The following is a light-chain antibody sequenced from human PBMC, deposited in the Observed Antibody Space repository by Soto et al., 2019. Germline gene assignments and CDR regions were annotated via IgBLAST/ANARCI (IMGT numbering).Light chain of an antibody. J-gene: IGKJ5*01. Sequence: DIQMTQSPSSLSASVGDRVTITCQASQDITNYLNWYQQKPGKAPNLLIYGASNLETGVPSRFSGSGSGTDFTFTISSLQAEDIGTDFCQQYDSVFTVGQGTRLEIK. CDR2: GAS. CDR1: QDITNY. CDR3: QQYDSVFT. V-gene: IGKV1-33*01.